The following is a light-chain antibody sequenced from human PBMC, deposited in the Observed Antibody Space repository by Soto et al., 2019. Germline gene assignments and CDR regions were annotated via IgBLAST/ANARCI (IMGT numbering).Light chain of an antibody. CDR3: SSDAGTNNHHV. J-gene: IGLJ1*01. V-gene: IGLV2-8*01. Sequence: QSVLAQPPSASGSPGQSVTISCTGSGGDVGFYTYVSWYQQHPGKVPKLLIYEVTKRPSGVPDRFSGSKSGNTASLTVSGLQAEDEADYYCSSDAGTNNHHVFXTGSKGTVL. CDR1: GGDVGFYTY. CDR2: EVT.